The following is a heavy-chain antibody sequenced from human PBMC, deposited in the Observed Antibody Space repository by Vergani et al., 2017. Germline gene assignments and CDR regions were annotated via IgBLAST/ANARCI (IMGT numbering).Heavy chain of an antibody. CDR2: ISSSGSP. Sequence: QVQLEESGPGLVKPSETLSLSCRVSGDSISRSHYYWGFIRQPPGKGLEWIGSISSSGSPYYNPTLKSRLAFSVDTSKNLFSLRLKSVTATDTGMYYCARPVGPSAIADGYHVWGQGTMVTVSS. J-gene: IGHJ3*01. V-gene: IGHV4-39*02. CDR1: GDSISRSHYY. D-gene: IGHD3-10*01. CDR3: ARPVGPSAIADGYHV.